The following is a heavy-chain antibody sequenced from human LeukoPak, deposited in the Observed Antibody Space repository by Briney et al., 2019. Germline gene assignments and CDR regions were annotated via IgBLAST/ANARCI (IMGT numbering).Heavy chain of an antibody. Sequence: ASVKVSCKASGNTFTSYDINWVRQATGQGLEWMGWMNPNSGNTDYAQKFQGRVTMTRNTSISTAYMELSSLRSEDTAVYYCARVYGDYFSDYWGQGTLVTVSS. D-gene: IGHD4-17*01. CDR3: ARVYGDYFSDY. V-gene: IGHV1-8*01. CDR2: MNPNSGNT. CDR1: GNTFTSYD. J-gene: IGHJ4*02.